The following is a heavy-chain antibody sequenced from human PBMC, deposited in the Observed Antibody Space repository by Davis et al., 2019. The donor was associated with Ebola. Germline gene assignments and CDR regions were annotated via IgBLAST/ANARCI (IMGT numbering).Heavy chain of an antibody. V-gene: IGHV3-21*01. D-gene: IGHD6-6*01. CDR3: ASWVGAARPPMDV. CDR1: GFTFSSYS. CDR2: ISSSSSYI. Sequence: GESLKISCAASGFTFSSYSMNWVRQAPGKGLEWVSSISSSSSYIYYADSVKGRFTISRDNAKNSLYLQMNSLRAVDTAVYYCASWVGAARPPMDVWGQGTTVTVS. J-gene: IGHJ6*02.